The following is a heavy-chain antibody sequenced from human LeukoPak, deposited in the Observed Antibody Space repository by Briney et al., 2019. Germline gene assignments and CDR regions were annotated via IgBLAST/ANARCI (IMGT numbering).Heavy chain of an antibody. Sequence: SGTLSLTCAVSGGSISSSNWWSWVRQPPGKGLEWIGEIYRSGSTNYNPSLKGRVTISVDKSKNQFSLKLSSVTAADTAVYYCARFLPTTVTTDYYYGMDVWGQGTTVTVSS. J-gene: IGHJ6*02. CDR1: GGSISSSNW. V-gene: IGHV4-4*02. CDR2: IYRSGST. D-gene: IGHD4-17*01. CDR3: ARFLPTTVTTDYYYGMDV.